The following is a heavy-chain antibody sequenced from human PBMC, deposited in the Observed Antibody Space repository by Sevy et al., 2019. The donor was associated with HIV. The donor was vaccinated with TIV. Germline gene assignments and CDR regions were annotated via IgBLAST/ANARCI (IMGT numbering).Heavy chain of an antibody. Sequence: GGSLRLSCTASGFTFGDYAMSWFRQAPGKGLEWVGFIRSKAYGGKTEYAASVKGRFTIARDDSKSIAYLQMNSLKTEDTAVYYCTRRGDGYKDYYYYYYIDVWGKGTTVTVSS. CDR2: IRSKAYGGKT. CDR1: GFTFGDYA. D-gene: IGHD3-10*01. CDR3: TRRGDGYKDYYYYYYIDV. J-gene: IGHJ6*03. V-gene: IGHV3-49*03.